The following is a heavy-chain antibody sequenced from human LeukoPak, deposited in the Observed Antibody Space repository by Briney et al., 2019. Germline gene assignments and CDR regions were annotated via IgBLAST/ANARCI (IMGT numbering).Heavy chain of an antibody. CDR1: GYTFTSYD. Sequence: ASVKVSCKASGYTFTSYDINWVRQATGQGLEWMGWMNPNSGNTGYAQKFQGRVTITRNTSISTAYMELSSLRSEDTAVYYCAREGLLEWELPNDYWGQGTLVTVSS. D-gene: IGHD1-26*01. CDR3: AREGLLEWELPNDY. CDR2: MNPNSGNT. V-gene: IGHV1-8*03. J-gene: IGHJ4*02.